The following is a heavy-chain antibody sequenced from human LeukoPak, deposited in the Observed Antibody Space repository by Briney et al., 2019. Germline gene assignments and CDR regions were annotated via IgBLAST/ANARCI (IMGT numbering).Heavy chain of an antibody. J-gene: IGHJ4*02. V-gene: IGHV3-48*03. CDR2: ISGSGSSL. D-gene: IGHD2-2*01. CDR3: VRDGRGYCGSTSCRPFDS. Sequence: GGSLRLSCAASGFTFSAYEMNWVRQAPGKGLEPVSYISGSGSSLSYADSVRGRFTISRDNAKNSLFLQMNSLRVEDTAIYYCVRDGRGYCGSTSCRPFDSWGRGTLVTVSS. CDR1: GFTFSAYE.